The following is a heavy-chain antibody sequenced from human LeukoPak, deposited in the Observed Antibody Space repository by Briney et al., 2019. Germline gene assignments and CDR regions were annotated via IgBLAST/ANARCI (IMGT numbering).Heavy chain of an antibody. D-gene: IGHD6-19*01. J-gene: IGHJ4*02. CDR3: AKDQILAVAGIFDY. CDR1: GFTFSSYG. V-gene: IGHV3-30*02. CDR2: IRYDGSNK. Sequence: GGSLRLSCAASGFTFSSYGMHWVRQAPGKGLVWVAFIRYDGSNKYYADSVKGRFTISRDNSKNTLYLQMNSLRAEDTAVYYCAKDQILAVAGIFDYWGQGTLVTVSS.